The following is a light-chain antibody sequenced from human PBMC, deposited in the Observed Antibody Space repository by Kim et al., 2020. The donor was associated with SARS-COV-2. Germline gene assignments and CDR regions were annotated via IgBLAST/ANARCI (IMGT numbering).Light chain of an antibody. V-gene: IGLV3-21*04. CDR1: KIGSKT. Sequence: SYELTQPPSASVAPGETARISCGGNKIGSKTVHWYQQRPGQAPVLVIYYDNDRPSGIPERFSGSNSRNTATLTISGVEAGDEADYYCQVWDTTNDQWVFG. CDR3: QVWDTTNDQWV. J-gene: IGLJ3*02. CDR2: YDN.